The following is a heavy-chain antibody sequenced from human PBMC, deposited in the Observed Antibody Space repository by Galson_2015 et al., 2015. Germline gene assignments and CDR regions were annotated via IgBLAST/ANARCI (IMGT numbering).Heavy chain of an antibody. Sequence: QSGAEVKKPGESLKISCKASGYSFNTYWIGWVRQMPGKSLEWMGIIYPGDSDTRYSPSFQGQDTMSADESISTAFLQWDSLKASDTDMYYCARAACGGDCYSDNWGQGTLVTVSS. CDR1: GYSFNTYW. D-gene: IGHD2-21*02. CDR2: IYPGDSDT. J-gene: IGHJ4*02. V-gene: IGHV5-51*01. CDR3: ARAACGGDCYSDN.